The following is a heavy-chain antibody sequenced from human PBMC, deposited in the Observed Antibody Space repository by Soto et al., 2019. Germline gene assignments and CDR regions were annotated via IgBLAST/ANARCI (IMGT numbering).Heavy chain of an antibody. CDR1: GFTFSSYE. J-gene: IGHJ5*02. CDR3: ARGLWSGYLAGFDP. D-gene: IGHD3-3*01. V-gene: IGHV3-48*03. CDR2: ISGSGATI. Sequence: LRLSCAASGFTFSSYEMNWVRQAPVKGLEWLSHISGSGATIFYADSVKGRFTISRDNARNSVYLQMNSLRAEDTAVYYCARGLWSGYLAGFDPWGQGTLVTVSS.